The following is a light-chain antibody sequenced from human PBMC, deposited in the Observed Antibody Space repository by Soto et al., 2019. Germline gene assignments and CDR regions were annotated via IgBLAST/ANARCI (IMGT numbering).Light chain of an antibody. V-gene: IGKV3-20*01. J-gene: IGKJ3*01. CDR3: QQYGTSPFA. CDR1: KRVSGNY. CDR2: GAS. Sequence: EIVLTQSPDTLSLSPGERGTLSCRASKRVSGNYLAWHQQKPGQAPTLLISGASNRATGIPGRFSGSGSGTDFTLTICRLEPEDFAVYYCQQYGTSPFAFGPGTKVDIK.